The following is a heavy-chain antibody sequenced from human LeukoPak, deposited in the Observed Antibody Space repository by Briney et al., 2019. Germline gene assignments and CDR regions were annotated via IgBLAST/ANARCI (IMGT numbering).Heavy chain of an antibody. Sequence: GASGKVSCKASGYTFTSYGISWVRLAPAQGLELMGGISAYNGNTNYAQKLQGRVTMPTDTSTSTAYMELRSLRSEDTAVYYCARIGGSDSSGYYSPFDYWGQGTLVTVSS. J-gene: IGHJ4*02. CDR1: GYTFTSYG. V-gene: IGHV1-18*01. CDR2: ISAYNGNT. CDR3: ARIGGSDSSGYYSPFDY. D-gene: IGHD3-22*01.